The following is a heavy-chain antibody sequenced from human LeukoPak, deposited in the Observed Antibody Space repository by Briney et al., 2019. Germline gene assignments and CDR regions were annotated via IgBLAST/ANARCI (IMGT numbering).Heavy chain of an antibody. CDR1: GFTFSNYW. CDR2: INSDGRNT. J-gene: IGHJ4*02. D-gene: IGHD2-15*01. Sequence: GGSLRLSCAASGFTFSNYWIHWVRQAPGKGLVWVSCINSDGRNTIYADSVKGRFTISRDNAENTLHLQMNSLRAEDTAVYYCARDPYRSGSHSFDYWGQGTLVTVSS. V-gene: IGHV3-74*01. CDR3: ARDPYRSGSHSFDY.